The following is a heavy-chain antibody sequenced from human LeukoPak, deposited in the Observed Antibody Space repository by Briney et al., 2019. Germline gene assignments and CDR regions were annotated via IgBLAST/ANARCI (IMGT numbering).Heavy chain of an antibody. D-gene: IGHD3-10*01. Sequence: PGGSLRLSCAASGFTFSSYEMNWVRQAPGKGLEWVSYISSSGSTIYYADSVKGRFTISRDNSKNTLYLQMNSLRAEDTAVYYCAKDFGYYYYMDVWGKGTTVTISS. CDR3: AKDFGYYYYMDV. CDR2: ISSSGSTI. CDR1: GFTFSSYE. V-gene: IGHV3-48*03. J-gene: IGHJ6*03.